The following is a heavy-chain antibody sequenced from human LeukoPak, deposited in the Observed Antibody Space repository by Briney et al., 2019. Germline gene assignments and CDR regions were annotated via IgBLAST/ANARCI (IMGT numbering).Heavy chain of an antibody. CDR3: ARDSSSWYWFDP. D-gene: IGHD6-13*01. CDR2: IIPILGIA. CDR1: GGTFSSYA. V-gene: IGHV1-69*04. J-gene: IGHJ5*02. Sequence: GASMKVSCKASGGTFSSYAISWVRQAPGQGLEWMGRIIPILGIANYAQKFQGRVTITADKSTSTAYMELSSLRSEDTAVYYCARDSSSWYWFDPWGQGTLVTVSS.